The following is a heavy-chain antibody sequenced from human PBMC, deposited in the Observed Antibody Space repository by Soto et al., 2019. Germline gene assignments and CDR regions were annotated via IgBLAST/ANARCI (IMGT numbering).Heavy chain of an antibody. Sequence: SVKVSCKASGGTFSSYAISWVRQAPGQGLEWMGGIIPIFGTANYAQKFQGRVTITADESTSTAYMELSSLRSEDTAVYYCARGDCSSTSCSPVDDYYYYYGMDVWGQGTTVTVSS. D-gene: IGHD2-2*01. CDR3: ARGDCSSTSCSPVDDYYYYYGMDV. CDR2: IIPIFGTA. V-gene: IGHV1-69*13. CDR1: GGTFSSYA. J-gene: IGHJ6*02.